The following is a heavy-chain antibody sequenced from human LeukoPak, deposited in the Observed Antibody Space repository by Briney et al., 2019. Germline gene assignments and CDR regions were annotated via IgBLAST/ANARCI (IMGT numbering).Heavy chain of an antibody. CDR1: GGSISSYY. J-gene: IGHJ4*02. Sequence: PSETLSLTCTVSGGSISSYYWSWIRQPAGKGLEWIGRIYTSGSTNYNPSLKSRVTMSVDTSKNQFSLRLSSVTAADTAVYYCARDFHCTNGVCYVSPHFDYWGQGTLVTVSS. D-gene: IGHD2-8*01. CDR2: IYTSGST. CDR3: ARDFHCTNGVCYVSPHFDY. V-gene: IGHV4-4*07.